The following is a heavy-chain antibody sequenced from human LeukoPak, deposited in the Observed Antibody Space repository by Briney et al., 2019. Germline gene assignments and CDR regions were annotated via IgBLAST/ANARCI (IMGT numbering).Heavy chain of an antibody. CDR3: ARGSHRLYDYVWGTYESKDY. CDR2: ISAYHANT. Sequence: GASVKVSCKASGYTFTNYGISWVRQAPGQGLEWMGWISAYHANTNYVQKLQGRVTMTTDTSTPTAYMELRSMRSAGTAVYYWARGSHRLYDYVWGTYESKDYWGQGTLVTVSS. D-gene: IGHD3-16*01. CDR1: GYTFTNYG. V-gene: IGHV1-18*01. J-gene: IGHJ4*02.